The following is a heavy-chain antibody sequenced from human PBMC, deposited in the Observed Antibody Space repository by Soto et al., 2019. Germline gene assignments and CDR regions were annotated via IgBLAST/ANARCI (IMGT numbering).Heavy chain of an antibody. CDR1: GFTFSDYY. Sequence: GGSLRLSCAASGFTFSDYYMSWIRQAPGKGLEWVSYISSSGSTIYYADSVKGRFTISRDNAKNSLYLQMNSLRAEDTAVYYCARDRAPDYGDYDGAGNYYYYYMDVWGKGTTVTVSS. CDR2: ISSSGSTI. J-gene: IGHJ6*03. D-gene: IGHD4-17*01. CDR3: ARDRAPDYGDYDGAGNYYYYYMDV. V-gene: IGHV3-11*01.